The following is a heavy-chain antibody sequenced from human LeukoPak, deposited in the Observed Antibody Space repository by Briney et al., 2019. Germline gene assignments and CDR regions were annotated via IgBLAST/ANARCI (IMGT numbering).Heavy chain of an antibody. J-gene: IGHJ6*02. CDR2: ISYDGSKN. CDR1: GFTFSSYD. V-gene: IGHV3-30*18. D-gene: IGHD2-15*01. CDR3: AKGVQSTPYYYYGMDV. Sequence: GGSLRLSCAASGFTFSSYDMHWVRQAPGKGLEWVAVISYDGSKNYYGDSVKGRFTISRDNSKNRVYLQMNSLRAEDTAVYSCAKGVQSTPYYYYGMDVWGQGTTVTVSS.